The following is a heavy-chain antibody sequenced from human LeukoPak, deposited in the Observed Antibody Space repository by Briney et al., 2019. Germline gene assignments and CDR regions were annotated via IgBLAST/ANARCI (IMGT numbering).Heavy chain of an antibody. CDR1: GYSISSGSY. Sequence: SETLSLTCTVSGYSISSGSYWGWIRQPPGKGLEWIGSIYHSGSTYYNPSLKSRVTISVDRSKNQFSLKLSSVTAADTAVYYCARDLATKVQWLGPFDYWGQGTLVTVSS. V-gene: IGHV4-38-2*02. J-gene: IGHJ4*02. CDR3: ARDLATKVQWLGPFDY. CDR2: IYHSGST. D-gene: IGHD6-19*01.